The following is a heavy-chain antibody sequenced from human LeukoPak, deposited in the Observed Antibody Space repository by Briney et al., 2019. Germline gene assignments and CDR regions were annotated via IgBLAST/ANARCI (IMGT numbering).Heavy chain of an antibody. D-gene: IGHD3-10*01. CDR1: GYTFTSYY. CDR3: ARDRGGSGRYYYYYMDV. J-gene: IGHJ6*03. Sequence: ASVKVSCKASGYTFTSYYMHWVRQAPGQGLEWMGIINPSGGSTSYAQKFQGRVTMTRDMSTSTVYMELSSLRSEDTAVYYCARDRGGSGRYYYYYMDVWGKGTTVTVSS. V-gene: IGHV1-46*01. CDR2: INPSGGST.